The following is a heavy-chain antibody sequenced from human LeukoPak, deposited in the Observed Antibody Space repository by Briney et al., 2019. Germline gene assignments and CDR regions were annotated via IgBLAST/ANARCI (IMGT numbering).Heavy chain of an antibody. D-gene: IGHD3-22*01. CDR3: ASRVGEDYYDASGWFDP. V-gene: IGHV1-18*01. CDR2: ISAYNGNT. CDR1: GYTFTSYG. J-gene: IGHJ5*02. Sequence: GASVKVSCTASGYTFTSYGISWVRQAPGQGLEWMGWISAYNGNTNYAQKFQGRVTITADESTSTAYMELSSLRSEDTAVYYCASRVGEDYYDASGWFDPWGQGTLVTVSS.